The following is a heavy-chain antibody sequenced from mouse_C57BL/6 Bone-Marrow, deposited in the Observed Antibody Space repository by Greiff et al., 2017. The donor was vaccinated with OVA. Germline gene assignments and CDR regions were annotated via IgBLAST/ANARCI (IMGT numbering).Heavy chain of an antibody. D-gene: IGHD4-1*01. V-gene: IGHV1-4*01. J-gene: IGHJ2*01. Sequence: QVQLKQSGAELARPGASVKMSCKASGYTFTSYTMHWVKQRPGQGLEWIGYINPSSGYTKYNQKFKDKATLTADKSSSTAYMQLSSLTSEDSAVYYCARGGANWPFAYWGQGTTLTVSS. CDR3: ARGGANWPFAY. CDR1: GYTFTSYT. CDR2: INPSSGYT.